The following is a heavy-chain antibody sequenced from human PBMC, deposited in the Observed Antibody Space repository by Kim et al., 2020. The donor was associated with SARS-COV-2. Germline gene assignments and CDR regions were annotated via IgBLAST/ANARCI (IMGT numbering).Heavy chain of an antibody. CDR1: GFTFSSYW. J-gene: IGHJ6*03. CDR3: ARDQSRITIFGVVINYYYMDV. D-gene: IGHD3-3*01. V-gene: IGHV3-7*01. Sequence: GGSLILSCAASGFTFSSYWMSWVRQAPGKGLEWVANIKQDGSEKYYVDSVKGRFTISRDNAKNSLYLQMNSLRAEDTAVYYCARDQSRITIFGVVINYYYMDVWGKGTTVTVSS. CDR2: IKQDGSEK.